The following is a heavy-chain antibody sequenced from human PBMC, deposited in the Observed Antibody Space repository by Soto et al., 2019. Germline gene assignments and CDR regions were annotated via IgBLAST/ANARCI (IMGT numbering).Heavy chain of an antibody. Sequence: SETLSLTCTVSGGSISSYYWSWIRQPPGKGLEWIGYIYYSGSTNYNPSLKSRVTISVDTSKNQFSLKLSSVTAADTAVYYCERITSGWGLEYFQHWGKGTLVTVSS. J-gene: IGHJ1*01. V-gene: IGHV4-59*08. CDR2: IYYSGST. D-gene: IGHD6-19*01. CDR1: GGSISSYY. CDR3: ERITSGWGLEYFQH.